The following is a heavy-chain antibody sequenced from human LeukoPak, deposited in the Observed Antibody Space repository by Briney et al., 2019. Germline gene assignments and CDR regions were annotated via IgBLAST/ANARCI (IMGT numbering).Heavy chain of an antibody. J-gene: IGHJ5*02. CDR2: IHYSGSP. Sequence: PSETLSLTCTVSGGSFSSGAYYWSWIRQLPGKGLEWIGYIHYSGSPYYNPSLKSRVSISGDTSKNQFSLTLSSVTVADTAVYYCAGDSGYDSRGFYYGGFDPWGQGILVTVSS. D-gene: IGHD3-22*01. CDR1: GGSFSSGAYY. CDR3: AGDSGYDSRGFYYGGFDP. V-gene: IGHV4-31*03.